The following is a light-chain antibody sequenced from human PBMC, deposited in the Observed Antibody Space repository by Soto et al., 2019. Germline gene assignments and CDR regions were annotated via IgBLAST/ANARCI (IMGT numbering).Light chain of an antibody. CDR3: QQRSVWPIT. CDR2: GAS. Sequence: EIVLTQSPDALPSSHRERATLSCSASQSVSSSYLAWSQQKPGQAPRLLIYGASSRATGIPDRFSGSGSGTDFTLTISGLEPEDFAVYYCQQRSVWPITVGQGTRLEI. J-gene: IGKJ5*01. CDR1: QSVSSSY. V-gene: IGKV3D-20*02.